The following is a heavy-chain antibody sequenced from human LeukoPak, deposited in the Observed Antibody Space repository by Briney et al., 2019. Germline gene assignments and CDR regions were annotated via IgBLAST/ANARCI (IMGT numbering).Heavy chain of an antibody. CDR1: GFTFSSYW. Sequence: GGSLRLSCAASGFTFSSYWMSWVRQAPGKGLEWVAVISYDGSNKYYADSVKGRFTISRDNSKNTLYLQMNSLRAEDTAVYYCAKELAVADAFDIWGQGTMVTVSS. CDR2: ISYDGSNK. V-gene: IGHV3-30*18. D-gene: IGHD6-19*01. J-gene: IGHJ3*02. CDR3: AKELAVADAFDI.